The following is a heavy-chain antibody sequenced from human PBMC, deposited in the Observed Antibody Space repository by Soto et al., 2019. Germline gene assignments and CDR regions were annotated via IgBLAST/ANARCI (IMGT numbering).Heavy chain of an antibody. D-gene: IGHD3-16*01. CDR3: ARELGDYDNCFDY. Sequence: GGSLRLSCAASGFTFSSYSMNWVRQAPGKGLEWVSSISSSSSYIYYADSVKGRFTISRDNAKNSLYLQMNSLRAEDTAVYYCARELGDYDNCFDYWGPGTLVTVSS. CDR1: GFTFSSYS. CDR2: ISSSSSYI. J-gene: IGHJ4*02. V-gene: IGHV3-21*01.